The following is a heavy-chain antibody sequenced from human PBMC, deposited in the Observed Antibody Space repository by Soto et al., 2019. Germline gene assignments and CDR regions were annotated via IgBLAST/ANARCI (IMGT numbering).Heavy chain of an antibody. D-gene: IGHD3-9*01. Sequence: EVQLVESGGGLVQPGGSLRLSCAASGFTLSSYDIHWVGQATGEGLAWVSGIGSGGDTHYADSVKGRFIISREDGKNSLYLQMYNLRVGDTAVYYCTRKTPPTGMEVWGQGATVTVSS. CDR2: IGSGGDT. J-gene: IGHJ6*02. V-gene: IGHV3-13*01. CDR3: TRKTPPTGMEV. CDR1: GFTLSSYD.